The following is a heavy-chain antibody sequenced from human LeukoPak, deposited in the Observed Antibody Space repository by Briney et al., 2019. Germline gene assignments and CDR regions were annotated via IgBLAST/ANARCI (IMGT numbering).Heavy chain of an antibody. D-gene: IGHD4-17*01. CDR1: GGSISSYY. CDR3: AAYFGDYGFPH. J-gene: IGHJ4*02. Sequence: SETLSLTCTVSGGSISSYYWSWIRQPPGKGLEWIAYMSNSGSTYYNPSLKSRVSLSVDPSKKQFSLKLSSVTAADTAMYYCAAYFGDYGFPHWGQGTLVTVSS. V-gene: IGHV4-59*01. CDR2: MSNSGST.